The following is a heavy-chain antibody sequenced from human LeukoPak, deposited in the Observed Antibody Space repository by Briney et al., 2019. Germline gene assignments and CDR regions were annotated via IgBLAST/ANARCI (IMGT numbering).Heavy chain of an antibody. CDR1: GFTFSTYW. CDR3: AKANYYGSGSPL. D-gene: IGHD3-10*01. CDR2: ISGSGGST. J-gene: IGHJ4*02. V-gene: IGHV3-23*01. Sequence: GGSLRLSCATSGFTFSTYWMTWVRQAPGKGLEWVSAISGSGGSTYYADSVKGRFTISRDNSKNTLYLQMNSLRAEDTAVYYCAKANYYGSGSPLWGQGTLVTVSS.